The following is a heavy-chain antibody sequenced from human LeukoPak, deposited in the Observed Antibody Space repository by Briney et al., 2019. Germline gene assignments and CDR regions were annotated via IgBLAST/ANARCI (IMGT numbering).Heavy chain of an antibody. CDR2: ISGDGSST. V-gene: IGHV3-43*02. J-gene: IGHJ4*02. CDR1: GFTFDDYV. Sequence: GGSLRLSCAASGFTFDDYVMHWARQAPGKGLEWVSLISGDGSSTYYADSVKGRFTISRDNSKNSLYLQMNSLRTEDTALYSSAKAHRTGERYSSDWYAFDYWGQGTLVTVSS. D-gene: IGHD6-19*01. CDR3: AKAHRTGERYSSDWYAFDY.